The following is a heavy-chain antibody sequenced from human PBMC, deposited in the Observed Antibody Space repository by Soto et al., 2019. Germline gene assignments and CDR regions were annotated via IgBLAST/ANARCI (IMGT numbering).Heavy chain of an antibody. CDR2: INPNSGGT. CDR1: GYTFTGYY. J-gene: IGHJ4*02. CDR3: ARSHYVWGSYRYSTFDY. D-gene: IGHD3-16*02. V-gene: IGHV1-2*02. Sequence: GASVKVSCKASGYTFTGYYMHWVRQAPGQGLEWMGWINPNSGGTNYAQKFQGRVTMTRDTSISTAYMEPSRLRSDDTAVYYCARSHYVWGSYRYSTFDYWGQGTLVTVSS.